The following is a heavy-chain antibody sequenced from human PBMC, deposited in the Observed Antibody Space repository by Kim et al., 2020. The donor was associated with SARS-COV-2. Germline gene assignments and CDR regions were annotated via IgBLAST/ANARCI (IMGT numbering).Heavy chain of an antibody. D-gene: IGHD6-19*01. V-gene: IGHV6-1*01. Sequence: SQTLSLTCAISGDSVSSNSATCNWIRQSPSRGLEWLGRTYYRSKWYNNYAVSVKSRITINPDTSKNQFSLQLNSVTPEDTAVYYCARDGYSSGWRHFDYWGQGTLVTVSS. CDR2: TYYRSKWYN. CDR3: ARDGYSSGWRHFDY. CDR1: GDSVSSNSAT. J-gene: IGHJ4*02.